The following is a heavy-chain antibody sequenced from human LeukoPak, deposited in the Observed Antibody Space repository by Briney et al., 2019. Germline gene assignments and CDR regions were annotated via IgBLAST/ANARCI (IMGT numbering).Heavy chain of an antibody. Sequence: GGSLRLSCAASGFTFSNYWMSWVRRAPGKGLEWVANIKQDGSETYSVDSVRGRFTISRDNAKNSLYLQMNSLRAEDTAVYYCARGRDYDFWSGYQAYWGQGTLVTVSS. V-gene: IGHV3-7*03. J-gene: IGHJ4*02. CDR3: ARGRDYDFWSGYQAY. CDR1: GFTFSNYW. CDR2: IKQDGSET. D-gene: IGHD3-3*01.